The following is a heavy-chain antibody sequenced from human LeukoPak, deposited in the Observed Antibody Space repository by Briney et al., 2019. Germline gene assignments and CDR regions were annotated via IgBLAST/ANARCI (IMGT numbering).Heavy chain of an antibody. CDR1: GGSISSYY. Sequence: SETLSLTCTVSGGSISSYYWSWIRQPPGKGLEWIGYIYYSGSTNYNPSLKSRVTISVDTSKSQFSLKLSSVTAADTAVYYCARDRTPNGYSGGWRIWGQGTMVTVSS. CDR2: IYYSGST. J-gene: IGHJ3*02. CDR3: ARDRTPNGYSGGWRI. V-gene: IGHV4-59*01. D-gene: IGHD6-19*01.